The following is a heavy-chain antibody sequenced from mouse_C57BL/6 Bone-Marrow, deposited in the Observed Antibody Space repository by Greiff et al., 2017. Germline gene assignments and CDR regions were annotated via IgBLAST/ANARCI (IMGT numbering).Heavy chain of an antibody. CDR2: IYPGSGNT. J-gene: IGHJ3*01. V-gene: IGHV1-66*01. CDR1: GYSFTSYY. D-gene: IGHD2-5*01. CDR3: ARPPYYSNYGFAY. Sequence: QVQLQQSGPELVKPGASVKISCKASGYSFTSYYIHWVKQRPGQGLEWIGWIYPGSGNTKYNEKFKGKATLTADTSSSTAYMQLSSLTSEDSAVYYCARPPYYSNYGFAYWGQGTLVTVSA.